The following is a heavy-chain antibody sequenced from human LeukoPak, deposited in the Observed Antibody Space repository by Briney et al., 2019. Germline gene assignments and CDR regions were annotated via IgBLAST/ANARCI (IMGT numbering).Heavy chain of an antibody. Sequence: GASVKVSCKASGYSFTSHDINWVRQATGQGLEWMGWMKPNNGKTGYAQKFQGKVTMTSHTSISTAYMELSSQKSEDTAVYYCVRWADTPFDYWGPGTLVTVSS. D-gene: IGHD5-18*01. CDR2: MKPNNGKT. CDR1: GYSFTSHD. J-gene: IGHJ4*02. CDR3: VRWADTPFDY. V-gene: IGHV1-8*01.